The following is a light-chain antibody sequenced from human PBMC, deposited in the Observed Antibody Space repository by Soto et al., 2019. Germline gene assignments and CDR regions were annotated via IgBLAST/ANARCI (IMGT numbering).Light chain of an antibody. V-gene: IGLV1-47*01. J-gene: IGLJ2*01. Sequence: QSVLTQPPSTSGTPGQRVTISCSGSSSNIGSNQVYWYQQFPGRAPKLLMYRREQRPHAVPDRFSGSKSGTSASLVISGLRSDDAVEYYSSARDDSVSGVVFGSGTKLTV. CDR2: RRE. CDR3: SARDDSVSGVV. CDR1: SSNIGSNQ.